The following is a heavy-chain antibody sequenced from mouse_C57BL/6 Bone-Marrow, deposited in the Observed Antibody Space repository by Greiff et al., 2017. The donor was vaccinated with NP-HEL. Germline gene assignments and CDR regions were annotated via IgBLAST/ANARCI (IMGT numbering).Heavy chain of an antibody. J-gene: IGHJ2*01. V-gene: IGHV1-64*01. CDR2: IHPNSGST. Sequence: QVQLKQPGAELVKPGASVKLSCKASGYTFTSYWMHWVKQRPGQGLEWIGMIHPNSGSTNYNEKFKSKATLTVDKSSSTAYMQLSSLTSEDSAVYYCARGYYYGSSYEYFDYWGQGTTLTVSS. CDR3: ARGYYYGSSYEYFDY. D-gene: IGHD1-1*01. CDR1: GYTFTSYW.